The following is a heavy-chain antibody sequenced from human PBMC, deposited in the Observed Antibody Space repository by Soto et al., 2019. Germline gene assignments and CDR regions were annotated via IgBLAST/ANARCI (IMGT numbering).Heavy chain of an antibody. V-gene: IGHV1-18*04. D-gene: IGHD2-2*01. CDR2: ISLYSDGT. CDR1: GYTFTSYG. J-gene: IGHJ5*02. CDR3: ARVVPGAEAWFGP. Sequence: ASVKVSCKASGYTFTSYGISWVRQAPGQPLEWLGWISLYSDGTNYAQKFQGRVSMTTDTSTTTAYMELRSLRSDDTAVYYCARVVPGAEAWFGPWGQGTLVTVSS.